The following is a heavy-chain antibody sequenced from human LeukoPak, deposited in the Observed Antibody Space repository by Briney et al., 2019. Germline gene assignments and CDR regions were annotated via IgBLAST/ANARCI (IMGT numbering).Heavy chain of an antibody. CDR1: GFSLSSYA. D-gene: IGHD4-17*01. CDR2: IYYSGST. V-gene: IGHV4-39*01. Sequence: GSLRLSCAASGFSLSSYAMSWVRQPPGKGLEWIGSIYYSGSTYYNPSLKSRVTISVDTSKNQFSLKLSSVTAADTAVYYCARQGSSLDYGYFDYWGQGTLVTVSS. CDR3: ARQGSSLDYGYFDY. J-gene: IGHJ4*02.